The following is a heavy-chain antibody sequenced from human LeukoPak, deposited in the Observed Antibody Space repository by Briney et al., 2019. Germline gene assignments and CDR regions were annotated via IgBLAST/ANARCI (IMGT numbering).Heavy chain of an antibody. Sequence: SQTLSLTFAISGDSVSSTSAAWNWIRQSPSRGLEWLGSTYYRSKWYHDCADSVKSRISINPDTSKNQFSLQLNSVTPEDTAVYFCARGDLVGATTGFDYWGQGTLVTVSS. V-gene: IGHV6-1*01. CDR3: ARGDLVGATTGFDY. D-gene: IGHD1-26*01. J-gene: IGHJ4*02. CDR1: GDSVSSTSAA. CDR2: TYYRSKWYH.